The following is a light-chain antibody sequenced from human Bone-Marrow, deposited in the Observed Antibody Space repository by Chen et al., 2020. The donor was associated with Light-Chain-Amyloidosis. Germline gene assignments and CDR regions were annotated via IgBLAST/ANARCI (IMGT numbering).Light chain of an antibody. CDR1: TSNIGTYT. J-gene: IGLJ2*01. CDR2: SDN. Sequence: QSVLTQPPSTSGTPGQRVTISCSGSTSNIGTYTVNWYRQVPGTAPRLLIQSDNQRPSGGHDRCAGDKSGASASLAISWLQSEDEADYYCAAWDDSLNGVVVGGGTKLTVL. CDR3: AAWDDSLNGVV. V-gene: IGLV1-44*01.